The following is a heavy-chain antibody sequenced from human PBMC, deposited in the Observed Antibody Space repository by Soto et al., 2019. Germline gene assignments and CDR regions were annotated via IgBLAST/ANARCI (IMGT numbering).Heavy chain of an antibody. CDR2: ISGSGGTT. CDR1: GFTFSKYA. Sequence: GSLRLSCAASGFTFSKYALSWVRQAPGKGLEWVSAISGSGGTTHYADSVKGRVTISRDNSKDTVFLQMNSLRAEDTAVYSCAKYYYDRSGSPLAFDYWGQGTLVTVSS. D-gene: IGHD3-22*01. V-gene: IGHV3-23*01. J-gene: IGHJ4*02. CDR3: AKYYYDRSGSPLAFDY.